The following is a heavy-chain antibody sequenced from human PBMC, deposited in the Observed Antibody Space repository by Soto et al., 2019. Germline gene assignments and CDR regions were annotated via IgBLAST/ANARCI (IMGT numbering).Heavy chain of an antibody. CDR3: ARGYSSSWTYNWFDP. D-gene: IGHD6-13*01. V-gene: IGHV3-11*01. J-gene: IGHJ5*02. CDR1: GFSFSDYY. CDR2: ISSSGGTK. Sequence: PGGSLRLSCAASGFSFSDYYMTWIRQAPGKGLEWVSYISSSGGTKYHADSVKGRFTISSDNAKNSLYLQMNSLRAEDTAVYYCARGYSSSWTYNWFDPWGQGTLVTVSS.